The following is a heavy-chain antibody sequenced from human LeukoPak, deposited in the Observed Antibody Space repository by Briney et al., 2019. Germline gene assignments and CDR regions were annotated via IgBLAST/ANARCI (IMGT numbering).Heavy chain of an antibody. V-gene: IGHV4-31*03. CDR2: IYYSGST. Sequence: SETLSLTCPVSGGSISSGGYYWSWIRQHPGQGLEWIGYIYYSGSTYYNPSLKSRVTISVDTSKNQFSLKLSSVTAADTAVYYCARGRTTTSGWYGRWFDHWGQGTLVTVSS. CDR1: GGSISSGGYY. D-gene: IGHD6-19*01. CDR3: ARGRTTTSGWYGRWFDH. J-gene: IGHJ5*02.